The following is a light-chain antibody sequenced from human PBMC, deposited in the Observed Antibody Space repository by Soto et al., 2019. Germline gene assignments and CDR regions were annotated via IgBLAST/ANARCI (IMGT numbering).Light chain of an antibody. J-gene: IGKJ2*01. CDR3: QQYNSYPYT. CDR1: QSISSW. CDR2: KAS. V-gene: IGKV1-5*03. Sequence: DIQMTQSPSTLSASVGDRVTITCRASQSISSWLAWYQQKPGKAPKVLIYKASSLESGVPSRFSGSGSGTEFTLTISSLQFDDFATYYCQQYNSYPYTFGQGTELEIK.